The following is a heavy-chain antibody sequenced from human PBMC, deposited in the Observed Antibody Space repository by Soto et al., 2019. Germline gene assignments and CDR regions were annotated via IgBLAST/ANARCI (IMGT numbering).Heavy chain of an antibody. J-gene: IGHJ4*02. CDR1: GYTFTSYA. CDR2: INAGNGNT. D-gene: IGHD1-7*01. Sequence: QVQLVQSGAEVKKPGASVKVSCKASGYTFTSYAMHWVRQAPGQRLEWMGWINAGNGNTKYSQKFQGRVTITRDTSASTAYMELSSLRSEDTPVYYCARFPGITGTKGDYWGQGTLVTVSS. V-gene: IGHV1-3*01. CDR3: ARFPGITGTKGDY.